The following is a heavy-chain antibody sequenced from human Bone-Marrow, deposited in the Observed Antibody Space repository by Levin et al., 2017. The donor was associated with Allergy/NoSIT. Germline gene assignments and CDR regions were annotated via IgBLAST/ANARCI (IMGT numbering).Heavy chain of an antibody. Sequence: GGSLRLSCKGSGYSFSSQWIAWVRQKPGKGLEWMGIVYPGDSDTVYSPSFQGQVTFSADTSANTAHLHWTSLKASDTAIYFCARKMGPTPAFDLWGQGTMITVSS. CDR1: GYSFSSQW. J-gene: IGHJ3*01. CDR2: VYPGDSDT. V-gene: IGHV5-51*01. D-gene: IGHD2-15*01. CDR3: ARKMGPTPAFDL.